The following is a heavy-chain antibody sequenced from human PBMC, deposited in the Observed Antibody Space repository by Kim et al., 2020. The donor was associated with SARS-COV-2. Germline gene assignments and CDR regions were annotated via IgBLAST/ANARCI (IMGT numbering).Heavy chain of an antibody. V-gene: IGHV5-10-1*01. J-gene: IGHJ5*02. CDR3: ARHYMEMATITQHNWFDP. CDR1: GYSFTSYW. CDR2: IDPSDSYT. Sequence: GESLKISCKGSGYSFTSYWISWVRQMPGKGLEWMGRIDPSDSYTNYSPSFQGHVTISADKSISTAYLQWSSLKASDTAMYYCARHYMEMATITQHNWFDPWGQGTLVTVSS. D-gene: IGHD5-12*01.